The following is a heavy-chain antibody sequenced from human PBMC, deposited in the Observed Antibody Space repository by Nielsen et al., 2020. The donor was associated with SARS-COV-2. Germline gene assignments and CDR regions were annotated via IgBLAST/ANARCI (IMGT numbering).Heavy chain of an antibody. D-gene: IGHD2-2*01. CDR1: GFSLSTSGMC. Sequence: SGPTLVKPTQTLTLTCTFSGFSLSTSGMCVSWIRQPPGKALEWLARIDWDDDKYYSTSLKTRLTISKDTSKNQVVLTMTNMDPVDTATYYCARILCDYYYYYMDVWGKGTTVTVSS. V-gene: IGHV2-70*11. CDR3: ARILCDYYYYYMDV. J-gene: IGHJ6*03. CDR2: IDWDDDK.